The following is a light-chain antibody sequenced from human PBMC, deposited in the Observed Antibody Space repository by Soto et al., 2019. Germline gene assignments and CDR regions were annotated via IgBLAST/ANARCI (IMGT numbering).Light chain of an antibody. CDR3: QSYDTILSVV. CDR2: GNS. V-gene: IGLV1-40*01. Sequence: QSVLTQPPSVSGAPGQRVTISCTGSSSNIGAGYDVHWYQQLPGTAPKLLMYGNSNRPSGVPDRFSGSKSGTSASLAITGLQAEDEADYYCQSYDTILSVVFGGGTKVTVL. CDR1: SSNIGAGYD. J-gene: IGLJ2*01.